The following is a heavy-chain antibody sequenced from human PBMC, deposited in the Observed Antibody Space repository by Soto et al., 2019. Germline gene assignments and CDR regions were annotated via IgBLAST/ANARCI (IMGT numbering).Heavy chain of an antibody. Sequence: TGGSLRLSCAASGFTFSDHYMDWVRQAPGKGLEWVGRTRNKANSYTTEYAASVKGRFTISRDDSKNSLYLQMNSLKTKDTAVYYCARELWTKDGMDVWGQGTTVTVSS. CDR2: TRNKANSYTT. V-gene: IGHV3-72*01. CDR1: GFTFSDHY. D-gene: IGHD5-18*01. J-gene: IGHJ6*02. CDR3: ARELWTKDGMDV.